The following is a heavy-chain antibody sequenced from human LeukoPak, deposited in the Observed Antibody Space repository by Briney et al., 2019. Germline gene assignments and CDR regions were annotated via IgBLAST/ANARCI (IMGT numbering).Heavy chain of an antibody. CDR2: ISGSGGST. V-gene: IGHV3-23*01. CDR1: GFTFSSYA. CDR3: AKDLDFGGYCSSTSCLPYSSGPDY. Sequence: QPGGSLRLSCAASGFTFSSYAMSWVRQAPGKGLEWVSAISGSGGSTYYADSVKGRFTISRDNSKNTLYLQMNSLRAEDTAVYYCAKDLDFGGYCSSTSCLPYSSGPDYWGQGTLVTVSS. J-gene: IGHJ4*02. D-gene: IGHD2-2*01.